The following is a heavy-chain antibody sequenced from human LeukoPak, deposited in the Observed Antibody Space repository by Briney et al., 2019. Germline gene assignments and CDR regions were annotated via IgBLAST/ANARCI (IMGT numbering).Heavy chain of an antibody. CDR1: GFTFSSYA. V-gene: IGHV3-64D*06. CDR3: VKRSYSGTYYYDY. J-gene: IGHJ4*02. CDR2: ISSDGVST. Sequence: AGGSLRLSCSAPGFTFSSYAMHWVRQAPGKGLEYVSSISSDGVSTYYADSVKGRFTISRDDSKNTLYLQMSSLRAEDTAVFYCVKRSYSGTYYYDYWGQGTLVTVSS. D-gene: IGHD5-12*01.